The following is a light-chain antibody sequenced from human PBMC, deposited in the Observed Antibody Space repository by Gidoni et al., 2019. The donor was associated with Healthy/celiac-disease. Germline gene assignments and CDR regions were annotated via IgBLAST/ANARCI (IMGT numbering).Light chain of an antibody. J-gene: IGLJ1*01. Sequence: QSALTQPVSVSGSPGQSITISCTGTSSDVGGYTYVSWYQQHPGKAPKLMIYEVSNRPSGVSNLFSGSKSGNTAALTISGLQAEDEADYYCSSYTSSSFPYVFGTGTKVTVL. V-gene: IGLV2-14*01. CDR1: SSDVGGYTY. CDR3: SSYTSSSFPYV. CDR2: EVS.